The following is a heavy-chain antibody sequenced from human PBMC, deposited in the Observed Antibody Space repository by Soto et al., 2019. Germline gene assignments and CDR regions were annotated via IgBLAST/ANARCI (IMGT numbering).Heavy chain of an antibody. J-gene: IGHJ4*02. CDR1: GFTFSDYY. D-gene: IGHD5-12*01. CDR3: ARGAGDGYNWLYYFDY. Sequence: QVQLVESGGGLVKPGGSLRLSCAASGFTFSDYYMSWIRQAPGKGLEWVSYISSSSSYTNYADSVKGRFTISRDNAKNSLNLQMNSLRAEDTAVYYCARGAGDGYNWLYYFDYWGQGTLVTVSS. V-gene: IGHV3-11*05. CDR2: ISSSSSYT.